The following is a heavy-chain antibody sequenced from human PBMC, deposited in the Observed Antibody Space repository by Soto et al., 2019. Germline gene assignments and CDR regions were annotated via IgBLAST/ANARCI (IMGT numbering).Heavy chain of an antibody. CDR2: IYPGDSDT. J-gene: IGHJ4*02. D-gene: IGHD2-15*01. Sequence: GESLKISCKGSGYSFTSYWIGWVRQMPGKGLEWMGIIYPGDSDTRYSPSFQGQVTISADKSISTAYLQWSSLKASDTAMYYCARHNHRYCSGGSCYDYWGQGTLVTVS. CDR1: GYSFTSYW. CDR3: ARHNHRYCSGGSCYDY. V-gene: IGHV5-51*01.